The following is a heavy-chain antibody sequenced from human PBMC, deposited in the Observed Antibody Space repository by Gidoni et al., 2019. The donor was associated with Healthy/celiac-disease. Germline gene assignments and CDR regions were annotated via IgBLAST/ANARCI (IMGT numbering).Heavy chain of an antibody. V-gene: IGHV3-21*01. CDR3: ARAPPGYSYGSLYY. D-gene: IGHD5-18*01. CDR1: GFTFSSYS. CDR2: ISSSSSYI. J-gene: IGHJ4*02. Sequence: EVQLVESGGGLVKPGGSLRLSCAASGFTFSSYSMNWVRQAPGKGLEWVSSISSSSSYIYYADSVKGRFTISRDNAKNSLYLQMNSLRAEDTTVYYCARAPPGYSYGSLYYWGQGTLVTVSS.